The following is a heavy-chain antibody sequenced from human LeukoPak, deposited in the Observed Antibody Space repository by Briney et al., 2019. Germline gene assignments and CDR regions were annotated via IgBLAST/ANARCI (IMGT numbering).Heavy chain of an antibody. V-gene: IGHV4-38-2*02. CDR1: GYSISSGYY. CDR3: ARSSPDFDY. J-gene: IGHJ4*02. CDR2: IYHSGST. Sequence: IPSETLSLTCTVSGYSISSGYYWGWIRQPPGKGLEWIGSIYHSGSTYYNPSLKSRVTISVDTSKNQFSLKLSSVTAADTAVYYCARSSPDFDYWGQGTLVTVSS.